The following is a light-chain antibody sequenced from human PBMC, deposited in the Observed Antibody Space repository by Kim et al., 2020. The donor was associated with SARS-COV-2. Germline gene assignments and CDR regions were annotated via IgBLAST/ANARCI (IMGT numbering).Light chain of an antibody. V-gene: IGLV3-19*01. CDR3: NCRDSSGNHLV. CDR2: GEN. Sequence: ALEQTVRITCQGDSLRNYYASWYQQKPGQAPVFVIYGENNRPSGIPDRFSGSFSGNTASLTITGAQAEDEADYYCNCRDSSGNHLVFGGGTQLTVL. J-gene: IGLJ2*01. CDR1: SLRNYY.